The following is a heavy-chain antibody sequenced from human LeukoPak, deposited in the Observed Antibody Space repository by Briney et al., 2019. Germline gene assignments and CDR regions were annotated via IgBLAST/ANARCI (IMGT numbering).Heavy chain of an antibody. D-gene: IGHD6-13*01. CDR2: IWSDGSTK. CDR3: ARGQPPSYYDMDV. V-gene: IGHV3-33*01. J-gene: IGHJ6*02. CDR1: GFTFSSYG. Sequence: GRSLRLSCAASGFTFSSYGMHWVRQAPGKGLERVAVIWSDGSTKYYADSVKGRFTISRDNSKNTLYLQMNSLRAEDTAVYYCARGQPPSYYDMDVWGQGTTVTVSS.